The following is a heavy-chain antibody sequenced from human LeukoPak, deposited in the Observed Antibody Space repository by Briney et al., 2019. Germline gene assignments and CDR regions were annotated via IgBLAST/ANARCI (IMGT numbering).Heavy chain of an antibody. J-gene: IGHJ4*02. Sequence: GGSLRLSCTRSGFTFSSYEMNWVRQAPGKGLGCVSYNSSSGSTINHADSVKGRFTISRDNAENSLYLQTSSLRAEDTAVYYCTRDRDYSSSAPGYWGQGTLVTVSS. CDR2: NSSSGSTI. CDR3: TRDRDYSSSAPGY. CDR1: GFTFSSYE. D-gene: IGHD6-6*01. V-gene: IGHV3-48*03.